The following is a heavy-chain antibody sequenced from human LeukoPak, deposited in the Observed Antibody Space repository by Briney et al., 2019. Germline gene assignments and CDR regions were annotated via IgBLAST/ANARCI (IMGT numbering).Heavy chain of an antibody. Sequence: GASVKVSCKASGYTFTGHYMHWVRQAPGQGLEWMGWINPNSGGTNYAQKFQGRVTMTRDTSISTAYMELSRVRSDDTAVYYCARVFISGYYVDYWGQGTLVTVSS. D-gene: IGHD3-22*01. CDR2: INPNSGGT. CDR3: ARVFISGYYVDY. CDR1: GYTFTGHY. V-gene: IGHV1-2*02. J-gene: IGHJ4*02.